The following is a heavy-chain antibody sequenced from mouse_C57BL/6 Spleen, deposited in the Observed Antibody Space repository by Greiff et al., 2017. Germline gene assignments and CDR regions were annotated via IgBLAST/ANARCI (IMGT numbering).Heavy chain of an antibody. CDR1: GYTFTSYW. J-gene: IGHJ4*01. Sequence: QVQLQQSGAELVKPGASVKLSCKASGYTFTSYWMHWVKQRPGQGLEWIGMIHPNSGSTNYNEKFKSKATLTVDKSSSTAYMQLSSLTSEDSAVYYCARRGGNYGVYAMDYWGQGTSVTVSS. D-gene: IGHD2-1*01. CDR2: IHPNSGST. V-gene: IGHV1-64*01. CDR3: ARRGGNYGVYAMDY.